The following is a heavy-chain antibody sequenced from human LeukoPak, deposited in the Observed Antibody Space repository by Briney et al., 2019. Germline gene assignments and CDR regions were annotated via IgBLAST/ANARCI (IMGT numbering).Heavy chain of an antibody. V-gene: IGHV4-39*01. J-gene: IGHJ2*01. CDR3: ARHPNYGWYFDL. D-gene: IGHD4-17*01. Sequence: SETLSLTCTVSGGSISSGGYYWSWIRQHPGKGLEWIGYIYYSGSTYYNPSLKSRVTISVGTSKNQFSLKLSSVTAADTAVYYCARHPNYGWYFDLWGRGTLVTVSS. CDR2: IYYSGST. CDR1: GGSISSGGYY.